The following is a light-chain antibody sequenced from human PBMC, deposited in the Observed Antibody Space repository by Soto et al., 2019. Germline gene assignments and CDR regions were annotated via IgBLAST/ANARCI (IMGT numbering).Light chain of an antibody. Sequence: EIVLTQSPGTLSLSPGEGASLSCRASQSVRNNYLAWYQQKPGQAPRLLIYGASNRATGIPDRFSGSGSGTDFTLTISRLESEDFAVYYCQQRSAGVTFGQGTRLEIK. CDR2: GAS. J-gene: IGKJ5*01. V-gene: IGKV3D-20*02. CDR3: QQRSAGVT. CDR1: QSVRNNY.